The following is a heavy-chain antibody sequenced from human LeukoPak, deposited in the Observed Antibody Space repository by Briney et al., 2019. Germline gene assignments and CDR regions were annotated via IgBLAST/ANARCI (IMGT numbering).Heavy chain of an antibody. CDR1: GGSFSGYY. CDR3: ARTSTEYSSSWEY. V-gene: IGHV4-31*11. Sequence: SETLSLTCAVYGGSFSGYYWSWIRQHPGKGLEWIGYIYYSGSTYYNPSLKSRVTISVDTSKNQFSLKLSSVTAADTAVYYCARTSTEYSSSWEYWGQGTLVTVSS. D-gene: IGHD6-6*01. J-gene: IGHJ4*02. CDR2: IYYSGST.